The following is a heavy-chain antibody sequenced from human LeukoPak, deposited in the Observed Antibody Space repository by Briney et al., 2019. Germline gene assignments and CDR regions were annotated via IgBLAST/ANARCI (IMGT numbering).Heavy chain of an antibody. D-gene: IGHD3-22*01. CDR3: AKDGGESSGYTFDY. CDR1: GFTFSSYG. CDR2: ISYDGSNK. Sequence: PGGSLRLSCAASGFTFSSYGMHWVRQAPGKGLEWVAVISYDGSNKYYADSVKGRFTISRDNSKNTLYLQMNSLRAEDTAVYYCAKDGGESSGYTFDYWGQGTLVTVSS. J-gene: IGHJ4*02. V-gene: IGHV3-30*18.